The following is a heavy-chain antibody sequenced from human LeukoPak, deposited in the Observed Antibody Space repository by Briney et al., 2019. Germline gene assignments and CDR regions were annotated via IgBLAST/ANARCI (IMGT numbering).Heavy chain of an antibody. V-gene: IGHV4-39*07. D-gene: IGHD1-14*01. J-gene: IGHJ2*01. CDR2: VYYRGNT. CDR1: GGSISSSSYY. Sequence: PSETLSLTCSVSGGSISSSSYYWVWIRQPPGKGLEWIGNVYYRGNTYYNPSLKSRVTISVDTSKNQFSLKLSFVNAADTAVYYCARHRYLWPNYWYFDLWGRGTLVTVSS. CDR3: ARHRYLWPNYWYFDL.